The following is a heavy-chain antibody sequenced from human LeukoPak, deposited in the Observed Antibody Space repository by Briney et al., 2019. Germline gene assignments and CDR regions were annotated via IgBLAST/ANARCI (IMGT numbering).Heavy chain of an antibody. CDR2: IYYSGST. CDR1: GGSISSYY. CDR3: ARASLDYGGNSDSGFDY. D-gene: IGHD4-23*01. J-gene: IGHJ4*02. V-gene: IGHV4-59*01. Sequence: SETLSLTCTVSGGSISSYYWSWIRQPPGKGLEWIGYIYYSGSTNYNPSLKSRVTISVDTSKNQFSLKLSSVTAADTAVYYCARASLDYGGNSDSGFDYWGQGTLVTVFS.